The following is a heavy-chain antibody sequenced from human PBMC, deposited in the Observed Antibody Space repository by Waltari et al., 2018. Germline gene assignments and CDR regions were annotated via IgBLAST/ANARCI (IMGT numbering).Heavy chain of an antibody. V-gene: IGHV7-4-1*02. D-gene: IGHD3-16*01. Sequence: QVQLVHSGSELKKPGASVKDSCKASGYSFISHAMNWVRQAPGQRLELMGWINTNTENPVYAQGFTGRFVFSLDTSVSTAYMEISSLKAEDTAVYYCARELLGGGAFDSWGQGTLVTVSS. CDR3: ARELLGGGAFDS. J-gene: IGHJ4*02. CDR1: GYSFISHA. CDR2: INTNTENP.